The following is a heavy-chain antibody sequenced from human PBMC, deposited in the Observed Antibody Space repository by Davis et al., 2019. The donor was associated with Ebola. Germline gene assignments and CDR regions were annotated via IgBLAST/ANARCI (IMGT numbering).Heavy chain of an antibody. CDR3: ASLYGDSNGVDY. CDR1: GFNVGEYA. D-gene: IGHD4-17*01. V-gene: IGHV3-23*01. CDR2: ISGSGGST. Sequence: GESLKISCRVSGFNVGEYALNWVRQAPGKGLEWVSAISGSGGSTYYADSVKGRFTISRDNSKNTLYLQMNSLRGEDTAVYYCASLYGDSNGVDYWGQGTLVTVSS. J-gene: IGHJ4*02.